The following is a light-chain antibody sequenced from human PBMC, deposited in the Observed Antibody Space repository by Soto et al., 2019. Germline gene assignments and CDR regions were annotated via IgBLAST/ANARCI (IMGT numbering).Light chain of an antibody. CDR3: QQYQIDWT. CDR1: QRVNTC. Sequence: DIQMTQSPSTLSASVGDRVSITCRASQRVNTCLAWYQQKPGKAPTLLIYDASSLQSGVPSRFSGSGSETEFTLTISSLQPDDFATYYCQQYQIDWTFGQGTKVEIK. J-gene: IGKJ1*01. CDR2: DAS. V-gene: IGKV1-5*01.